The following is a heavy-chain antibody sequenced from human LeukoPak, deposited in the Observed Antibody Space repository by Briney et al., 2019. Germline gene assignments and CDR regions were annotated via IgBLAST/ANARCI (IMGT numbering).Heavy chain of an antibody. Sequence: GGSLRLSCAASGFNFSDFYMSWVRQAPGKGLEWVSYISSSSRYTNYADSVKGRFTISRGNAKNSLYLQMNSLRAEDTAVYYCARVAATAYFDYWGQGTLVTVSS. CDR3: ARVAATAYFDY. CDR1: GFNFSDFY. J-gene: IGHJ4*02. D-gene: IGHD6-25*01. CDR2: ISSSSRYT. V-gene: IGHV3-11*05.